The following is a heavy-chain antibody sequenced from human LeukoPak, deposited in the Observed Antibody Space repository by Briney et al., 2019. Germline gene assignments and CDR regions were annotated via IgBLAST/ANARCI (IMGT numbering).Heavy chain of an antibody. J-gene: IGHJ3*02. CDR2: IYYSGST. Sequence: SETLSLTCTVSGGSISSGSYYWSWIRQPPGKGLGWLGYIYYSGSTNYNPSLKSRFTISVDTSKNQFSLKLSSVTAADTAVYYCARAENVLLWFGESEGAFDIWGQGTMVTVSS. V-gene: IGHV4-61*01. CDR1: GGSISSGSYY. D-gene: IGHD3-10*01. CDR3: ARAENVLLWFGESEGAFDI.